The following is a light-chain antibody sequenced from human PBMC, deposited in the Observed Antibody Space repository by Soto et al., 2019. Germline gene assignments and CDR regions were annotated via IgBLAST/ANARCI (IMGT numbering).Light chain of an antibody. J-gene: IGKJ1*01. Sequence: IVLAISPGTLRRAPGESTTLSCRARQSLSSSSLAWYQQKPGQAPRLLISCASSRAADIPDRFSGSGSGTDFTLTISSVEPEDFAVYYCKQYASSPRTFGQGTKVDIK. CDR3: KQYASSPRT. CDR2: CAS. V-gene: IGKV3-20*01. CDR1: QSLSSSS.